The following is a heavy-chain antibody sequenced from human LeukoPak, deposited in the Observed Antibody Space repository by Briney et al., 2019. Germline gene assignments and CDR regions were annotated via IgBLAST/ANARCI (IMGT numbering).Heavy chain of an antibody. CDR2: ISWNSGSI. V-gene: IGHV3-9*01. CDR3: ARGSGGAFDI. J-gene: IGHJ3*02. D-gene: IGHD3-16*01. Sequence: GGSLRLSCAASGFTFDDYAMHWVRQAPGKGLEWVSGISWNSGSIGYPGSVKGRFTISRENAKKSLYLQMNSLRAGDTAVYYCARGSGGAFDIWGQGTMVTVSS. CDR1: GFTFDDYA.